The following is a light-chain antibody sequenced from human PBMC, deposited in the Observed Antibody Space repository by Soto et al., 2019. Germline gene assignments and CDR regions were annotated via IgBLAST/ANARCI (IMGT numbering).Light chain of an antibody. V-gene: IGKV1-5*03. CDR3: QQYDSYPLT. Sequence: DIQMTQSPSTLSASVGDRVTITCRASQSISSWLAWYQHKPGKAPNLLIYKASSLESGVPSRFSGSGSGTVFTLTVSSLQADDFATYYCQQYDSYPLTFGGGTKVEIK. CDR2: KAS. J-gene: IGKJ4*01. CDR1: QSISSW.